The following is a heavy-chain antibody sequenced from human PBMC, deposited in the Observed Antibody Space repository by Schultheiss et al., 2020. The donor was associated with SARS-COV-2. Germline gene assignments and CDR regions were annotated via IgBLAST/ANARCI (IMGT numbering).Heavy chain of an antibody. CDR2: IYYSGST. D-gene: IGHD2-15*01. CDR1: GGSISSYY. J-gene: IGHJ1*01. V-gene: IGHV4-59*12. CDR3: ARGSNAGYCSGGSCYSGEYFQH. Sequence: SETLSLTCTVSGGSISSYYWSWIRQPPGKGLEWIGYIYYSGSTNYNPSLKSRVTISLDTSKNQFSLKLSSVTAADTAVYYCARGSNAGYCSGGSCYSGEYFQHWGQGTLVTVSS.